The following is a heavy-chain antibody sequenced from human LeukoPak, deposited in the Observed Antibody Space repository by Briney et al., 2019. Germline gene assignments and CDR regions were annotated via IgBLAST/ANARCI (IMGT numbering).Heavy chain of an antibody. CDR2: INGGGSPI. J-gene: IGHJ6*03. CDR3: ATARRYPDYYYYMYV. V-gene: IGHV3-48*01. D-gene: IGHD1-14*01. Sequence: GGSLRLSCAASGFTFSRDSMNWVRQAPGKGLEWVSYINGGGSPIYYADSVRGRFTISRDNAKNSLYLQMNSLRAEDTAVYYCATARRYPDYYYYMYVWGKGTTVTVSS. CDR1: GFTFSRDS.